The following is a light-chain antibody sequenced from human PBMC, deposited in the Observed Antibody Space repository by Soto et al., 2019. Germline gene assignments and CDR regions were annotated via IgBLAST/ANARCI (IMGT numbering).Light chain of an antibody. Sequence: EIVLTQSPGTLSLSPGERATLSCRASQSVSSSFLAWYQQKPGQAPRLLIYGASSRATGIPDRFSGSGYGTDFTLTISRLEPEDFAVYYCLQYGSTSWTFGQGTKVEIK. CDR1: QSVSSSF. J-gene: IGKJ1*01. CDR2: GAS. V-gene: IGKV3-20*01. CDR3: LQYGSTSWT.